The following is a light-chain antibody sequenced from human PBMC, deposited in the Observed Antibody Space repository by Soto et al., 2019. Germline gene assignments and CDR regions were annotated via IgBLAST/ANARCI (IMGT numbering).Light chain of an antibody. CDR3: QQQGT. J-gene: IGKJ2*01. CDR1: QDISSS. V-gene: IGKV1-9*01. CDR2: AAS. Sequence: IPLTQSPSSLSASLGDRVTITCRASQDISSSLAWYQQKPGNAPKLLIYAASTLQSGVTSRFSGGGSGTDFTLTISSLQPEDFATYYCQQQGTFGQGTKLEIK.